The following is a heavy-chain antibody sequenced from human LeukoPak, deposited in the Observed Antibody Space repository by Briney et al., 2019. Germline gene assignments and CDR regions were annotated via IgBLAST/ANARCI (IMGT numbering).Heavy chain of an antibody. J-gene: IGHJ4*02. CDR1: GFTFSDYA. CDR2: ISKDGSDK. Sequence: GGSLRLSCAASGFTFSDYAMHWVRQAPGKGLEWVAVISKDGSDKYYPGSVRGRFTISRDNSKNTIYLQMDSLRAEDTAIYYFARDYWWNYDYWGQGTLVTVSS. CDR3: ARDYWWNYDY. V-gene: IGHV3-30-3*01. D-gene: IGHD1-7*01.